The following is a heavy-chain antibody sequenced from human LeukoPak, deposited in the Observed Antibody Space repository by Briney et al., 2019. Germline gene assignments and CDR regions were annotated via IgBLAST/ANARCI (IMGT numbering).Heavy chain of an antibody. D-gene: IGHD3-22*01. Sequence: SETLSLTCTVSGGSISSSSYYWGWIRQPPGKGLEWIGSIYYSGSTYYNPSLKSRVTISVDTSKNQFSLKLSSVTAADTAVYYCARVPGYYDSSGYYHDAFDIWGQGTMVTVSS. CDR3: ARVPGYYDSSGYYHDAFDI. CDR1: GGSISSSSYY. V-gene: IGHV4-39*07. CDR2: IYYSGST. J-gene: IGHJ3*02.